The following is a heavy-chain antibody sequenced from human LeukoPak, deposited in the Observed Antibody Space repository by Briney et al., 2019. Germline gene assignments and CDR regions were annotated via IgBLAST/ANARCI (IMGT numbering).Heavy chain of an antibody. D-gene: IGHD5/OR15-5a*01. CDR3: ARCLGNGFDM. Sequence: SETLSLTCIVSGYSVSSNSYWAWIRPSPGKGLEWIGSIHHGGNTYYNPSLMSRVSMSIDTSKNQCSLNLSTVTAADTAIFYCARCLGNGFDMWGQGTMVTVSS. J-gene: IGHJ3*02. CDR2: IHHGGNT. CDR1: GYSVSSNSY. V-gene: IGHV4-38-2*02.